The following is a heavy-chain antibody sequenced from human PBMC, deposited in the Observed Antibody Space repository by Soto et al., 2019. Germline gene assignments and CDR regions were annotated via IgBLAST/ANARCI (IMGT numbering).Heavy chain of an antibody. CDR1: GFTFRSYG. V-gene: IGHV3-30*18. CDR2: ISYDGSYK. J-gene: IGHJ4*02. D-gene: IGHD2-15*01. Sequence: PGGSLRLSCAASGFTFRSYGMHWVRQAPGKGLEWVAVISYDGSYKYYADSVKGRFTISRDNSKNTLYLQMNNLRAEDTAVYYCAKDRNGGYCGGASCRWSYFDYWGQGTLVTVSS. CDR3: AKDRNGGYCGGASCRWSYFDY.